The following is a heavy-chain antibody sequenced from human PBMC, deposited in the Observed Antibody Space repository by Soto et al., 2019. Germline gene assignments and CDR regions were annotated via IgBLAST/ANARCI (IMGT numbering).Heavy chain of an antibody. D-gene: IGHD3-9*01. CDR2: INPNSGGT. V-gene: IGHV1-2*04. Sequence: ASVKVSCKASGYTFTGYYIHWVRQAPGQRPEWMGWINPNSGGTNYAQKFQGWVTMTRDTSISTAYMELSRLRSDDTAVYYCARVYSVPNYDILTGYYTYFDYWGQGTLVTVSS. CDR1: GYTFTGYY. CDR3: ARVYSVPNYDILTGYYTYFDY. J-gene: IGHJ4*02.